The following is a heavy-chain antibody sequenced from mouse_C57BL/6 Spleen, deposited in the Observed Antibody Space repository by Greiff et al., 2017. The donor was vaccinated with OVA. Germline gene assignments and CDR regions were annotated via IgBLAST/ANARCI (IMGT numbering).Heavy chain of an antibody. CDR2: IYPRSGNT. J-gene: IGHJ4*01. Sequence: VQLQQSGAELARPGASVKLSCKASGYTFTSYGISWVKQRTGQGLEWIGEIYPRSGNTYYNEKFKGKATLTADKSSSTAYMELRSLTSEDSAVYFCARVTTVVAGGLYYAMDYWGQGTSVTVSS. D-gene: IGHD1-1*01. CDR3: ARVTTVVAGGLYYAMDY. CDR1: GYTFTSYG. V-gene: IGHV1-81*01.